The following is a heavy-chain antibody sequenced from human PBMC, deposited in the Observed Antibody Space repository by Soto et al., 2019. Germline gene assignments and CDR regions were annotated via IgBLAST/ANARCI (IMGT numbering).Heavy chain of an antibody. J-gene: IGHJ4*02. CDR2: IRAGNGYT. Sequence: QVPLVQSGAEARRSGASVQVSCKAPGYTFTTLAIHWVRQAPGQGLGWMGYIRAGNGYTKYSQNFQRRVTITRDTLASTAYMELSSLRSADTAVYFCASQYCGELCAADYWGQGTLITVSS. CDR1: GYTFTTLA. D-gene: IGHD2-21*01. CDR3: ASQYCGELCAADY. V-gene: IGHV1-3*01.